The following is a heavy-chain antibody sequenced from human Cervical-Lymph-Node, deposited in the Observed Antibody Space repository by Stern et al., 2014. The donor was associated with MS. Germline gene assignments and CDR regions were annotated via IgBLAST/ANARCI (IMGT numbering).Heavy chain of an antibody. V-gene: IGHV5-51*01. J-gene: IGHJ4*02. Sequence: VQLVQSGPEVKRPGESLKISCQASGYTFTSYWIGWVRQMPGTGLDWIAIIFPGGSDMRYSPSFQGQVTISANKSSSTAYLQWNNLKASDTAIYYCARQRYFDYWGQGTLVTVSS. CDR3: ARQRYFDY. CDR2: IFPGGSDM. CDR1: GYTFTSYW.